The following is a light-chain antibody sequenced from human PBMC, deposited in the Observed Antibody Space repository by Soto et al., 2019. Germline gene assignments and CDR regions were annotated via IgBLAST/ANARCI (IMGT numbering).Light chain of an antibody. CDR1: QGISNF. Sequence: AIQLTQSPSSLSASVGDRVTITCRASQGISNFLAWYQQEPGKAPRLLIYDGSSLESGVPSRFSGSGSGTDFTLTISSLQPEDFATYYCQQFDSYPLTFGQGTRLEIQ. V-gene: IGKV1-13*02. CDR3: QQFDSYPLT. CDR2: DGS. J-gene: IGKJ5*01.